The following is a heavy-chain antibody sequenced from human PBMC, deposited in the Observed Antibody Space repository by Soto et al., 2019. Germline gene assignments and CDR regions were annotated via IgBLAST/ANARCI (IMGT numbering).Heavy chain of an antibody. CDR3: ARGRGLYSSSSGDY. CDR1: GYTFTSYG. Sequence: ASVKVSCKASGYTFTSYGITLVRQAPGQGLEWXGWXXAXXGXTXXXQXXXGRVTMTTDTSTSTAYMELRSLRSDDTAVYYCARGRGLYSSSSGDYWGQGTLVTVSS. V-gene: IGHV1-18*01. D-gene: IGHD6-6*01. CDR2: XXAXXGXT. J-gene: IGHJ4*02.